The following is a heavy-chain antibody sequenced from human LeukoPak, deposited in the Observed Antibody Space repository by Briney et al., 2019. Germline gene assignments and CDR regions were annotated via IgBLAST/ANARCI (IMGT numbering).Heavy chain of an antibody. CDR1: GFTVSSNY. Sequence: GGSLRLSCAASGFTVSSNYMSWVRQAPGKGLEWVSVIYSGDSTYYADSVKGRFTIPRDNSKNTLYLQMNSLRAEDTAVYYCARDRWELGAFDIWGQGTMVTVSS. D-gene: IGHD1-26*01. J-gene: IGHJ3*02. CDR3: ARDRWELGAFDI. CDR2: IYSGDST. V-gene: IGHV3-66*01.